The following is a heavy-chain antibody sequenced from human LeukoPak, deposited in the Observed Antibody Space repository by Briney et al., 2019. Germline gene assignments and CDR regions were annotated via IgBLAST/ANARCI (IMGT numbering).Heavy chain of an antibody. CDR1: GFTFSSYG. CDR2: IRYDGSNK. Sequence: GGSLRLSCAASGFTFSSYGMHWVRQAPGKGLEWVAFIRYDGSNKYYADSVKGRFTISRDNSKNTLYLQMNSLRAEDTAVYYCAISRLAYCGGDCYHNFDYCGQGTLVTVSS. J-gene: IGHJ4*02. D-gene: IGHD2-21*02. V-gene: IGHV3-30*02. CDR3: AISRLAYCGGDCYHNFDY.